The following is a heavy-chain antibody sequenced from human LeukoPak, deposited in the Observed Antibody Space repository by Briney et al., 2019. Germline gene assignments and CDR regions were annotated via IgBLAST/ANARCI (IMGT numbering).Heavy chain of an antibody. Sequence: SQTLSLTCTVSGGSISSGGYYWSWIRQHPGKGLEWIGYIYYSGSTYYNPSLKSRVTISVDTSKNQFSLELSSVTAADTAVYYCARGITMVRGAYDYWGQGTLVTVSS. CDR3: ARGITMVRGAYDY. V-gene: IGHV4-31*03. CDR1: GGSISSGGYY. D-gene: IGHD3-10*01. CDR2: IYYSGST. J-gene: IGHJ4*02.